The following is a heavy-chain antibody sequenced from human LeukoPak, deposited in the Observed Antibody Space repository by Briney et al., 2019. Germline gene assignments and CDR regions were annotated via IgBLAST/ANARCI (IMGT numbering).Heavy chain of an antibody. CDR2: MYYSGST. CDR3: ASSHGYGDGYVWGY. J-gene: IGHJ4*02. D-gene: IGHD4-17*01. V-gene: IGHV4-59*01. Sequence: SETLSLTCTVSGGSISDYFWSWIRQPPGKGLEWIGYMYYSGSTNYNPSFKSRVTISVGTSKNQFSLKLSSVTAADTAVYYCASSHGYGDGYVWGYWGQGALVTVSS. CDR1: GGSISDYF.